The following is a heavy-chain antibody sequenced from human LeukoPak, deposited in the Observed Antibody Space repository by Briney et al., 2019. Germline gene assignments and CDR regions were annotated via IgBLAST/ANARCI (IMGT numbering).Heavy chain of an antibody. D-gene: IGHD1-26*01. CDR1: EFTFDNYA. Sequence: GGSLRLSCAASEFTFDNYARSWARQAPGKGLQWVSVISGSGYYSYYAHSVKGRFTVSRDNSKTTLYLQMNSLRADDTAVYYCAKGGPTGSNYFDFWGQGTLVTVSS. V-gene: IGHV3-23*01. CDR3: AKGGPTGSNYFDF. CDR2: ISGSGYYS. J-gene: IGHJ4*02.